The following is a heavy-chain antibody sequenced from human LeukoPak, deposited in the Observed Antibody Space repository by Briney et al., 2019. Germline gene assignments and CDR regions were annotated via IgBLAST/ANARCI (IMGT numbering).Heavy chain of an antibody. Sequence: GESLKISCKGSGYSFTSYWIGWVRQMPGKGLEWMGIIYPGDSDTRYSPSFQGQVTISADKSISTAYLQWSSLKASDTAMYYCARCPYYGSGSYTLMPWFDLWGQGTLVTVSS. D-gene: IGHD3-10*01. CDR2: IYPGDSDT. CDR1: GYSFTSYW. J-gene: IGHJ5*02. V-gene: IGHV5-51*01. CDR3: ARCPYYGSGSYTLMPWFDL.